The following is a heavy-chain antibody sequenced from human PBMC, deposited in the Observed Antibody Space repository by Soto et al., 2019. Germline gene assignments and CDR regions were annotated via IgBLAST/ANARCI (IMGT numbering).Heavy chain of an antibody. D-gene: IGHD1-26*01. J-gene: IGHJ4*02. CDR3: VRVGVGIGNQFDS. CDR2: IHYSGRT. Sequence: PSETLSLTCSVSNGSISGFYWTWIRQPPGKILEWIGYIHYSGRTDYNPSLTSRATMSVDTSKNQFSLNLKSITAADTAVYYCVRVGVGIGNQFDSWRRGTLVTVSS. CDR1: NGSISGFY. V-gene: IGHV4-59*12.